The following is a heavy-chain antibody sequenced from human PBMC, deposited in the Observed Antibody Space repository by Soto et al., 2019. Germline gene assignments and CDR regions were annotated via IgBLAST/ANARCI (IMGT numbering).Heavy chain of an antibody. CDR1: GFTFSSYA. D-gene: IGHD2-8*01. CDR3: APREGYCTNGVCPLFDP. Sequence: EVQLLESGGGLVQPGGSLRLSCAASGFTFSSYAMSWVRQAPGKGLEWVSAISGSGGSTYYADSVKGRFTISRDNSKNTLYLQMNSLRAEDTAVYYCAPREGYCTNGVCPLFDPWGQGTLVTVSS. V-gene: IGHV3-23*01. CDR2: ISGSGGST. J-gene: IGHJ5*02.